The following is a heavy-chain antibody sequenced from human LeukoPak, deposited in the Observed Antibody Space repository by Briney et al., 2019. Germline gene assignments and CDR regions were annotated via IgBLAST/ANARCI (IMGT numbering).Heavy chain of an antibody. D-gene: IGHD2-2*01. J-gene: IGHJ2*01. Sequence: QPGGSLRLSCAASGFSVTSNYMSWVRQAPGKGLEWVSGISGSGGSTYYADSVKGRFTTSRDNSKNTLYLQMNSLRAEDTAVYYCAKRPALHWYFDLWGRGALVTVSS. CDR3: AKRPALHWYFDL. V-gene: IGHV3-23*01. CDR2: ISGSGGST. CDR1: GFSVTSNY.